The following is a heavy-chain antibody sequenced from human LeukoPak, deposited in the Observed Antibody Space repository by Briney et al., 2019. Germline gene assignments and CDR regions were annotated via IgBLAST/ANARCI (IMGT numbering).Heavy chain of an antibody. Sequence: PGGSLRLSCAASGFTFSSYSINWVRQAPGKGLEWVSYISSFSSTIYYADSVKGRFTISRDNDKNSLYLQMNRLRDEDTAVYYCARGFYGAVDYWGQGTLVTISS. CDR2: ISSFSSTI. V-gene: IGHV3-48*02. CDR1: GFTFSSYS. CDR3: ARGFYGAVDY. J-gene: IGHJ4*02. D-gene: IGHD4/OR15-4a*01.